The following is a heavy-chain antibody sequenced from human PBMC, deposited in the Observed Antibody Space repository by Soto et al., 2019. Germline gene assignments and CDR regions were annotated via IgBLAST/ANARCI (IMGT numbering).Heavy chain of an antibody. CDR1: GGSFSGYY. J-gene: IGHJ4*02. CDR3: ARGRRYYYGSGSPDY. Sequence: QVQLQQWGAGLLKPSETLSLTCAVYGGSFSGYYWSWIRQPPGTGLEWLGEINHSGSTNYNLSLKSRVTISVDTSKSQSSLKLSSVTAADTAVYYCARGRRYYYGSGSPDYWGQGTLVTVS. D-gene: IGHD3-10*01. V-gene: IGHV4-34*01. CDR2: INHSGST.